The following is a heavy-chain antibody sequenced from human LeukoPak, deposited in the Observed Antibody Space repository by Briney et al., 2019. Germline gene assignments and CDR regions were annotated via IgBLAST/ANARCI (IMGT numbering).Heavy chain of an antibody. D-gene: IGHD6-13*01. J-gene: IGHJ3*02. Sequence: SETLSLTCTVSGGSISSGDYYWSWIRPPPGMGLEWIGYFYYSGSPYYNPSLKSRITISVDTSNNQFSLKLSPVTAADTAVYYCASYSGYSSSWLFAFDIWGQGTMVTVSS. CDR3: ASYSGYSSSWLFAFDI. CDR1: GGSISSGDYY. CDR2: FYYSGSP. V-gene: IGHV4-30-4*01.